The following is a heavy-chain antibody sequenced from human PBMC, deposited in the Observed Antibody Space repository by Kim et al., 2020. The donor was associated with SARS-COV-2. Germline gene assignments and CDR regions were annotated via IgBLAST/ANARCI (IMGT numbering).Heavy chain of an antibody. CDR1: GGTFSSYA. D-gene: IGHD2-2*01. V-gene: IGHV1-69*13. J-gene: IGHJ2*01. CDR2: IIPIFGTA. Sequence: SVKVSCKASGGTFSSYAISWVRQAPGQGLEWMGGIIPIFGTANYAQKFQGRVTITADESTSTAYMELSSLRSEDTAVYYCARDPGLGYCSSTSCYSGWYFDLWGRGTLVTVSS. CDR3: ARDPGLGYCSSTSCYSGWYFDL.